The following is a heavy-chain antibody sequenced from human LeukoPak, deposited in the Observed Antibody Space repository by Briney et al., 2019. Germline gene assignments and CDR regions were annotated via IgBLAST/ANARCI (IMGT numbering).Heavy chain of an antibody. D-gene: IGHD3-16*01. CDR3: ARGRSYVD. CDR1: GGSFSGYY. J-gene: IGHJ4*02. Sequence: PSETLSLTCAVYGGSFSGYYWSWIRQPPGKGLEWIGEINHSGSTNYNPSLKSRVTISVDTSKNQFSLKLSSVTAADTAVYYCARGRSYVDWGQGTLVTVSS. CDR2: INHSGST. V-gene: IGHV4-34*01.